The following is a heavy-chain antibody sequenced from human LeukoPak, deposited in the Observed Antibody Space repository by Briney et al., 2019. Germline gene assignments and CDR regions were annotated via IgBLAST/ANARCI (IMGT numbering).Heavy chain of an antibody. CDR3: ARARKEWLRSKYYYYGMDV. J-gene: IGHJ6*02. V-gene: IGHV3-21*01. Sequence: GGSLRLSCAASGFTFSSYSMNWVRQAPGKGLEWVSSISSSSSYIYYADSVKGRFTISRDNAKNSLYLQMNSLRAEDTAVYYCARARKEWLRSKYYYYGMDVWGQGTTVTVSS. D-gene: IGHD5-12*01. CDR2: ISSSSSYI. CDR1: GFTFSSYS.